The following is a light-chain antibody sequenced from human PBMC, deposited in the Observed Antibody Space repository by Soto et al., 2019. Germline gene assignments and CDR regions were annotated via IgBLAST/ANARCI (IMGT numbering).Light chain of an antibody. CDR1: QSISSW. Sequence: DIQMTQSPSTLSASVGDRVTITCRASQSISSWLAWYQQKPGKAPKLLIYDASSLESGVPSRFSGSGSGTEFTLTISSLQPDDFATYSCQQYNSYRTFGQGTKVEI. CDR3: QQYNSYRT. J-gene: IGKJ1*01. V-gene: IGKV1-5*01. CDR2: DAS.